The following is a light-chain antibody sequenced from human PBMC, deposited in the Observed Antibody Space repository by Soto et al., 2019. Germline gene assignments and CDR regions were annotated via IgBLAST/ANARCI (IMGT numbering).Light chain of an antibody. V-gene: IGKV3-15*01. J-gene: IGKJ1*01. Sequence: EIVMTQSPSTLSVSPGERATLSCRASQSFSILLAWYQQKPGQAPRLLIHGSTTRATGIPARFSGSGSGTEFTLIITSLQSEDFAVYYCQQYNNWPRTFGQGTKVEIK. CDR3: QQYNNWPRT. CDR1: QSFSIL. CDR2: GST.